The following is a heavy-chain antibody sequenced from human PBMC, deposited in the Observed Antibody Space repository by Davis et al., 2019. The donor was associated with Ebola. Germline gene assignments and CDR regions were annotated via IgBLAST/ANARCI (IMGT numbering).Heavy chain of an antibody. D-gene: IGHD5-24*01. CDR2: ISSSSRYT. CDR3: AREGYINNWFDP. CDR1: GFTFSDYY. V-gene: IGHV3-11*06. J-gene: IGHJ5*02. Sequence: GESLKISCAASGFTFSDYYMNWIRQAPGKGLEWLSYISSSSRYTNHADSVNGRFTISRDNAKNTLYLQMNSLRAEDTAVYYCAREGYINNWFDPWGQGTLVTVSS.